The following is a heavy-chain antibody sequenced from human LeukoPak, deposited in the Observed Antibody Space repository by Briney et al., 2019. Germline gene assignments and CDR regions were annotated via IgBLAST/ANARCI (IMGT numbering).Heavy chain of an antibody. D-gene: IGHD2-15*01. V-gene: IGHV4-34*01. CDR3: ARGTLYCSGGSCSGIAVDGYFDY. CDR1: GGSFSGYY. Sequence: SETLSLTCAVYGGSFSGYYWSWIRQPPGKGLEWIGEINHSGSTNYNPSLKSRVTISVDTSKNQFSLKLSSVTAADTAVYYCARGTLYCSGGSCSGIAVDGYFDYWGQGTLVTVSS. J-gene: IGHJ4*02. CDR2: INHSGST.